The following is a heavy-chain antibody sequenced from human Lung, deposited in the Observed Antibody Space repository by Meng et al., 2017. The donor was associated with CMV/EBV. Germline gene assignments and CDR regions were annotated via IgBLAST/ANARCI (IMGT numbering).Heavy chain of an antibody. V-gene: IGHV3-64*02. J-gene: IGHJ4*02. Sequence: GGSXRLXCAASGFTFSSYAMHWVRQAPGKGLEYVSAISSNGGSTYYADSVKGRFTISRDNSKNTLYLQMGSLRAEDMAVYYCARDHDYDFWSGYVDYWGQGXLVTVSS. CDR1: GFTFSSYA. CDR3: ARDHDYDFWSGYVDY. D-gene: IGHD3-3*01. CDR2: ISSNGGST.